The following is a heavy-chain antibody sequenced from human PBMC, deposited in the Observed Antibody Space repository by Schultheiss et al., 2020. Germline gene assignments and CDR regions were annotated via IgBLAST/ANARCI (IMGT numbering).Heavy chain of an antibody. J-gene: IGHJ4*02. CDR2: ISDDGRNK. Sequence: GESLKISCADSGFTFSSYAMHWVRQAPGKGLEWVTVISDDGRNKYYADSVKGRFTISRDNSKNTLYLQMNSLRAEDTAVYYCARGRIPPKYYFDYWGQGTLVTVSS. V-gene: IGHV3-30*04. CDR1: GFTFSSYA. CDR3: ARGRIPPKYYFDY.